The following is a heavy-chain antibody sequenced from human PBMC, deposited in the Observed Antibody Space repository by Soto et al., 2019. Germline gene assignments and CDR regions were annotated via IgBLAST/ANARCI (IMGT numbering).Heavy chain of an antibody. D-gene: IGHD5-12*01. Sequence: GGSLRLSCAASGFTFSSYAMSWVRQAPGKGLEWVSAISGSGGSTYYADSVKGRFTISRDNSKNTLYLQMNSLRAEDTAVYYCAKDRVPKKATIYYYYGMDVWGQGTTVTVSS. CDR1: GFTFSSYA. J-gene: IGHJ6*02. CDR2: ISGSGGST. CDR3: AKDRVPKKATIYYYYGMDV. V-gene: IGHV3-23*01.